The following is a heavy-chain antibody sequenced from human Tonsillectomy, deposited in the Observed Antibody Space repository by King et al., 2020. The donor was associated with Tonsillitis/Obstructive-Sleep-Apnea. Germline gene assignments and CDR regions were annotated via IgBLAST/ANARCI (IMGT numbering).Heavy chain of an antibody. Sequence: VQLVQSGAEVKKPGASVNVSCRASRYTFTIYAMHWVRQAPGQRLEWMGWINTGNGNTKYSQKFQGRVTITRDTSASTAYMELSSLRSEDTAVYYCARGAFDLWGRGTLVTVSS. V-gene: IGHV1-3*04. CDR3: ARGAFDL. CDR1: RYTFTIYA. J-gene: IGHJ2*01. CDR2: INTGNGNT.